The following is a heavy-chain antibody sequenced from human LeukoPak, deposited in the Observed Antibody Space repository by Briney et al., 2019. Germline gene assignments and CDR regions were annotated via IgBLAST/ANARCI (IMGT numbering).Heavy chain of an antibody. V-gene: IGHV4-59*01. CDR3: AKGPYYYDSSGYLDY. J-gene: IGHJ4*02. CDR1: GGSISSYY. D-gene: IGHD3-22*01. Sequence: SETLSLTCTVPGGSISSYYWSWIRQPPGKGLEWIGYIYYSGNTNYSPSLKSRVTISVDTSENQFSLKLSSVTAADTAVYYCAKGPYYYDSSGYLDYWGQGTLVTVSS. CDR2: IYYSGNT.